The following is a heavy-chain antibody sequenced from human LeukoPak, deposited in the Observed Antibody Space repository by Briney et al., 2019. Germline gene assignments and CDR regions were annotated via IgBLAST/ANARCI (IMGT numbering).Heavy chain of an antibody. D-gene: IGHD6-13*01. CDR1: GFTFDDYA. CDR2: ISWNSGSI. J-gene: IGHJ4*02. Sequence: GGSLRLSCAASGFTFDDYAMHWVRQAPGKGLEWVSGISWNSGSIGYADSVKGRFTISRDNAKNSLYLQMNSLRAEDTALYYCAKGDRIAAAAPFDYWGQGTLVTVSP. CDR3: AKGDRIAAAAPFDY. V-gene: IGHV3-9*01.